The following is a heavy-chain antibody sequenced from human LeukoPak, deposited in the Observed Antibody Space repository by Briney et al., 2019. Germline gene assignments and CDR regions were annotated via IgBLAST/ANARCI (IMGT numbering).Heavy chain of an antibody. CDR3: ARGSVGWNYLFDY. V-gene: IGHV3-20*04. J-gene: IGHJ4*02. CDR1: GFTFDDYG. Sequence: GGSLRLSCAASGFTFDDYGMSWVRQAPGKGLEWVSGINWNGGSTGYADSVKGRFTISRDNAKISLYLKMNSLRAEDTALYYCARGSVGWNYLFDYWGQGTLVTVSS. D-gene: IGHD1-7*01. CDR2: INWNGGST.